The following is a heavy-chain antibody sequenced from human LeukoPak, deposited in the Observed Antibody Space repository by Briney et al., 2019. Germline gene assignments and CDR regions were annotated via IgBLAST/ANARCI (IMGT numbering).Heavy chain of an antibody. Sequence: GGSLRLSCAASGFTFSSYEMNWVRQAPGKGLEWVSYISSSGSTIYYADSVKGRSTISRDNAKNSLYLQMNSLRAEDTAVYYCARRLGSRYYFDYWGQGTLVTVSS. CDR3: ARRLGSRYYFDY. V-gene: IGHV3-48*03. CDR1: GFTFSSYE. D-gene: IGHD7-27*01. CDR2: ISSSGSTI. J-gene: IGHJ4*02.